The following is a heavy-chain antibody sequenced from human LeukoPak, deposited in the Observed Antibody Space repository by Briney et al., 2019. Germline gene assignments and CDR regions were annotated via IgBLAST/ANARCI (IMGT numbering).Heavy chain of an antibody. CDR3: ARTDYYGNRDFDY. J-gene: IGHJ4*02. V-gene: IGHV4-59*01. CDR2: IYYSGST. CDR1: RGSISSYY. D-gene: IGHD3-10*01. Sequence: SETLSLTSTLSRGSISSYYWSWIPQPPRKGLEWIGYIYYSGSTNYNPSLKSRVTISVDTSKNQFSLKLSSVTAADTAVYYCARTDYYGNRDFDYWGQGTLVTVSS.